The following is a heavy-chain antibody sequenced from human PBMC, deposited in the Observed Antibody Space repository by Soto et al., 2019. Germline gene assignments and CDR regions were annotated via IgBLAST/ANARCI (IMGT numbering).Heavy chain of an antibody. CDR3: ARTRGYSYGLAFGMDV. D-gene: IGHD5-18*01. Sequence: SETLSLTCTVSGGSISSYYWSWIRQPPGKGLEWIGYIYYSGSTNYNPSLKSRVTISVDTSKNQFSLKLSSVTAADTAVYYCARTRGYSYGLAFGMDVWGQGTTVTVSS. CDR2: IYYSGST. V-gene: IGHV4-59*08. CDR1: GGSISSYY. J-gene: IGHJ6*02.